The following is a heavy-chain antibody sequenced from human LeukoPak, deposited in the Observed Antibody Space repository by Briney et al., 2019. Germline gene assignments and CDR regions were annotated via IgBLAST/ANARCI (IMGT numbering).Heavy chain of an antibody. J-gene: IGHJ4*02. CDR1: GGSFSGYY. CDR3: ASGGGYSYGPFDY. CDR2: INHSGST. V-gene: IGHV4-34*01. D-gene: IGHD5-18*01. Sequence: PSETLSLTCAVYGGSFSGYYWSWIRQPPGKGLEWIGEINHSGSTNYNPSLKSRVTISVDTSKNQFSLKLSSVTAADTAAYYCASGGGYSYGPFDYWGQGTLVTVSS.